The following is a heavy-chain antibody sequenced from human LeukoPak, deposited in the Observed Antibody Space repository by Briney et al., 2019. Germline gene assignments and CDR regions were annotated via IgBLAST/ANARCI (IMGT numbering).Heavy chain of an antibody. J-gene: IGHJ4*02. Sequence: GGSLTLTCAASGFTFSSYDMSWVRQAPGEGLVWGLAISGSGGSTYYKESVKGRFTISRDNSKNTLYLQMNSLRAEDTAVYYCAIFYGDYFNRVDYWGQGTLVTVST. CDR2: ISGSGGST. CDR1: GFTFSSYD. D-gene: IGHD4-17*01. CDR3: AIFYGDYFNRVDY. V-gene: IGHV3-23*02.